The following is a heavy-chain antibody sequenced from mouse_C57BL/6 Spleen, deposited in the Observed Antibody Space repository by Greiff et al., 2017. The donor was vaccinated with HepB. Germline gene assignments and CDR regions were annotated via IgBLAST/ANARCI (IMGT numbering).Heavy chain of an antibody. Sequence: EVQLQQSGPELVKPGASVKIPCKASGYTFTDYNMDWVKQSHGKSLEWIGDINPNNGGTIYNQKFKGKATLTVDKSSSTAYMELRSLTSEDTAVYYCARRDYDGSDAMDYWGQGTSVTVSS. CDR3: ARRDYDGSDAMDY. D-gene: IGHD2-4*01. V-gene: IGHV1-18*01. CDR1: GYTFTDYN. CDR2: INPNNGGT. J-gene: IGHJ4*01.